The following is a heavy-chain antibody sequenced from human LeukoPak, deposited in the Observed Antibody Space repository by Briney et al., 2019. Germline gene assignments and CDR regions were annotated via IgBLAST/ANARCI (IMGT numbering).Heavy chain of an antibody. CDR3: AGFIYYYGSGGGYYFDS. CDR2: INPHSGGT. J-gene: IGHJ4*02. Sequence: HRASVKDSCKASGYTFTDYYMHWVRQAPGQGLEWMGWINPHSGGTNYAQKFQGRVTMTRDTSISTAYMELSRLRSDHTAVYYCAGFIYYYGSGGGYYFDSWGQGTLVTVSS. CDR1: GYTFTDYY. V-gene: IGHV1-2*02. D-gene: IGHD3-10*01.